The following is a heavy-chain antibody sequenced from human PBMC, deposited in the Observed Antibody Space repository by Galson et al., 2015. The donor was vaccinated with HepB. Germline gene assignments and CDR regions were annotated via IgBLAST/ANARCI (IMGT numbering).Heavy chain of an antibody. D-gene: IGHD6-13*01. J-gene: IGHJ4*02. V-gene: IGHV3-23*01. CDR1: GFTFSSYA. CDR3: AKDLWSGSAAGGGSFDY. CDR2: ISGSGGST. Sequence: SLRLSCAASGFTFSSYAMSWVRQAPGKGLEWVSAISGSGGSTYYADSVKGRFTISRDNSKNTLYLQMNSLRAEDTAVYYCAKDLWSGSAAGGGSFDYWGQGTLVTVSS.